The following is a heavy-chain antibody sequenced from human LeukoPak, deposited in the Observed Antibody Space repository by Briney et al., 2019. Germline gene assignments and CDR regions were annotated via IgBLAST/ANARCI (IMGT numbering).Heavy chain of an antibody. CDR3: SRDPTYYLRYGYFDY. V-gene: IGHV3-48*04. Sequence: GGSLRLSCAASGFTFSSYSMNWVRQAPGKGLEWVSYISSSSSTIYYADSVKGRFTISRDNAKNSLYLQMNSLRAEDTAVYYCSRDPTYYLRYGYFDYWGQGALVTVSS. CDR2: ISSSSSTI. D-gene: IGHD1-26*01. J-gene: IGHJ4*02. CDR1: GFTFSSYS.